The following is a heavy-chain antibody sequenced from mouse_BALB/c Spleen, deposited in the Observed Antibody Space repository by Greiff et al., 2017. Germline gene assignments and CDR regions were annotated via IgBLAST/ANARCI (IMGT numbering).Heavy chain of an antibody. Sequence: VQLQQSGPGLVAPSQSLSITCTVSGFSLTGYGVNWVRQPPGKGLEWLGMIWGDGSTDYNSALKSRLSISKDNSKSQVFLKMNSLQTDDTARYYCARDQDYRYSWFAYWGQGTLVTVSA. V-gene: IGHV2-6-7*01. CDR1: GFSLTGYG. CDR2: IWGDGST. CDR3: ARDQDYRYSWFAY. J-gene: IGHJ3*01. D-gene: IGHD2-14*01.